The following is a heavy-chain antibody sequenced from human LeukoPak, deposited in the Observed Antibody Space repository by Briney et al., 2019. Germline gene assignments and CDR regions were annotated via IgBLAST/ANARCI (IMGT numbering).Heavy chain of an antibody. CDR1: GGSISSYY. CDR3: ARQTGSGLFSLP. J-gene: IGHJ4*02. CDR2: IYYSGST. Sequence: SETLSLTCTVSGGSISSYYWSWIRQPPGKGLEWIGYIYYSGSTNYNPSLKSRVTISVKTSKNQFSLKLSSVTAADTAVYYCARQTGSGLFSLPGGQGTLVTVSS. D-gene: IGHD3-10*01. V-gene: IGHV4-59*08.